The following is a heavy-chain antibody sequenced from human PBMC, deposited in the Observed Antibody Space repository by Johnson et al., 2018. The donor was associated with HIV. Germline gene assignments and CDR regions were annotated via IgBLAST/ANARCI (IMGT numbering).Heavy chain of an antibody. Sequence: QMLLVESGGGEVQPGGSLRLSCVASGFNFGAYGMNWVRQAPGKGLEWVAFIRYDGNRRDYADSVTGRCTISRDNSKKTLYLQMNSLRAEDTAVYYCARTRHYYEAFDIWGQGTMVTVSS. V-gene: IGHV3-30*02. CDR2: IRYDGNRR. CDR1: GFNFGAYG. D-gene: IGHD3-10*01. J-gene: IGHJ3*02. CDR3: ARTRHYYEAFDI.